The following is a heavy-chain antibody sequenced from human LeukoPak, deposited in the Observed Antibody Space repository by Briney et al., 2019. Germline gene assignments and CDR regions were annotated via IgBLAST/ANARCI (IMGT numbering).Heavy chain of an antibody. D-gene: IGHD6-13*01. CDR3: ARDMRGAAAADDAFDI. CDR2: MNPNSGDT. Sequence: ASVKVSCKASGYTFTSCDINWVRQATGQGLQWMGWMNPNSGDTGYAQNFQRRISITRNTSISTAYMELSGLRSEDTAVYYCARDMRGAAAADDAFDIWGQGTMVTVSS. V-gene: IGHV1-8*02. J-gene: IGHJ3*02. CDR1: GYTFTSCD.